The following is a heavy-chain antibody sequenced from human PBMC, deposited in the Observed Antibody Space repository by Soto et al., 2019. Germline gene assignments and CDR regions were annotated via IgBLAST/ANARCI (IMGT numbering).Heavy chain of an antibody. Sequence: SVKVSCKASGGTFSSYAISWVRQAPGQGLEWMGGIIPIFGTANYAQKFQGRVTITADESTSTAYMELSSLRSEDTAVYYCAFVATITGYYGMDVWGQGTTVTVSS. J-gene: IGHJ6*02. CDR3: AFVATITGYYGMDV. CDR2: IIPIFGTA. CDR1: GGTFSSYA. D-gene: IGHD5-12*01. V-gene: IGHV1-69*13.